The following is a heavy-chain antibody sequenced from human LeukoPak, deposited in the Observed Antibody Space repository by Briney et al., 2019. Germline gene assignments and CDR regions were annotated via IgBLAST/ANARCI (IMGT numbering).Heavy chain of an antibody. J-gene: IGHJ4*02. Sequence: ASVKVSCKASGYTFTSYDINWVRQATGQGLEWMGWMNPNSGNTGYAQKLQGRVTMTTDTSTSTAYMELRSLRSDDTAVYYCARGVYSSSPPDYWGQGTLVTVSS. CDR1: GYTFTSYD. CDR2: MNPNSGNT. CDR3: ARGVYSSSPPDY. D-gene: IGHD6-6*01. V-gene: IGHV1-8*01.